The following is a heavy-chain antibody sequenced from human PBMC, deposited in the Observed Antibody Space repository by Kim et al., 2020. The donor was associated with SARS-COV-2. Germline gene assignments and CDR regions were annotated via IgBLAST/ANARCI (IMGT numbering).Heavy chain of an antibody. CDR3: ARGVTIFGVVTPDY. J-gene: IGHJ4*02. D-gene: IGHD3-3*01. Sequence: NPSLKSQVTISVDTSKNQFSRKLSSVTAADTAVYYCARGVTIFGVVTPDYWGQGTLVTVSS. V-gene: IGHV4-34*01.